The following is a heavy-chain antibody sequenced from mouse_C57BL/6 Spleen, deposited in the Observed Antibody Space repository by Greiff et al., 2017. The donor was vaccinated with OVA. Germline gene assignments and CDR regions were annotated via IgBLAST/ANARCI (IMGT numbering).Heavy chain of an antibody. V-gene: IGHV1-15*01. CDR3: TNGSSYDWYFDV. CDR2: IDPETGGT. CDR1: GYTFTDYE. D-gene: IGHD1-1*01. Sequence: QVHVKQSGAELVRPGASVTLSCKASGYTFTDYEMHWVKQTPVHGLEWIGAIDPETGGTAYNQKFKGKAILTADKSSSTAYMELRSLTSEDSAVYYCTNGSSYDWYFDVWGTGTTVTVSS. J-gene: IGHJ1*03.